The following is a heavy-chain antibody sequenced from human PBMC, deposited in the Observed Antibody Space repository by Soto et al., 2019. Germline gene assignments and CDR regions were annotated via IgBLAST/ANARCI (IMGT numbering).Heavy chain of an antibody. V-gene: IGHV3-53*01. J-gene: IGHJ4*02. Sequence: EVQLVESGGGLIQPGGSLRLSCAVSGFTVSNNYMSWVRQAPGKGLEGVSVIYSGGYTAYGDSVKGRFTISRDNSKNPPFLQMKVLGADVTAVCRWGTPGGGGGYWGQGTLVTVSS. CDR2: IYSGGYT. CDR3: GTPGGGGGY. D-gene: IGHD3-16*01. CDR1: GFTVSNNY.